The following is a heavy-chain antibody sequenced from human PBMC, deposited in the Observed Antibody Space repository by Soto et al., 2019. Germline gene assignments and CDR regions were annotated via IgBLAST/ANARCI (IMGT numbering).Heavy chain of an antibody. CDR2: IKSKTKGGTT. CDR1: GFTFSNAW. V-gene: IGHV3-15*07. J-gene: IGHJ4*02. D-gene: IGHD3-10*01. CDR3: TTSISRVRGVLPFDY. Sequence: GGSLRLSCAASGFTFSNAWMNWVRQAPGKGLEWVGRIKSKTKGGTTGYPASVKGRITTSRDDSKNTLYLQMDSLKTEDTAVYYCTTSISRVRGVLPFDYWGQGALVTVSS.